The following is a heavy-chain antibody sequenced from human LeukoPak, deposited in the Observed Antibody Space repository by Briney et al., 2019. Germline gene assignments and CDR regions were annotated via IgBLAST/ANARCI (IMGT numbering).Heavy chain of an antibody. D-gene: IGHD3-16*02. J-gene: IGHJ6*03. CDR1: GFTFSSYW. Sequence: GGSLRLSCAASGFTFSSYWMSWVRQAPGKGLEWVANIKQDGSEKYYVDSVKGRFTISRDNAKNSLSLQMHSLRAEDTAVYYCARGTFGGVIVYYYYMDVWGKGTTVTISS. CDR3: ARGTFGGVIVYYYYMDV. V-gene: IGHV3-7*04. CDR2: IKQDGSEK.